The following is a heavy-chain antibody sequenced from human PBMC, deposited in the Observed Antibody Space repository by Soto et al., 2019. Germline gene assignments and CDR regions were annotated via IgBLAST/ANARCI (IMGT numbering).Heavy chain of an antibody. CDR3: ARFGYSYGPNPLLY. Sequence: QVQLQESGPGLVKPSQTLSLTCTVSGGSISSGGYYWSWIRQHPGKGLEWIGYIYYSGSTYYNPALKGRVTKSVDTSKNQCSLKLSSVPAADTAVYYCARFGYSYGPNPLLYWGQGTLVTVSS. J-gene: IGHJ4*02. CDR2: IYYSGST. D-gene: IGHD5-18*01. CDR1: GGSISSGGYY. V-gene: IGHV4-31*03.